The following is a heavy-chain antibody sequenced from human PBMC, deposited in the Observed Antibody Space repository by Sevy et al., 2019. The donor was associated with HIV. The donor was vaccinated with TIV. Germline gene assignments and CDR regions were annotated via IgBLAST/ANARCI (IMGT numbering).Heavy chain of an antibody. CDR3: ARDEGSLIYSGYDWGFDY. CDR2: ISGSSSYI. CDR1: GFTFSSYS. D-gene: IGHD5-12*01. J-gene: IGHJ4*02. Sequence: GGSLRLSCAASGFTFSSYSMNWVRQAPGKGLEWVSSISGSSSYIYYADSVKGRFTISRDNAKNSLYLQMNSLRAEDTAVYYCARDEGSLIYSGYDWGFDYWGQGTLVTVSS. V-gene: IGHV3-21*01.